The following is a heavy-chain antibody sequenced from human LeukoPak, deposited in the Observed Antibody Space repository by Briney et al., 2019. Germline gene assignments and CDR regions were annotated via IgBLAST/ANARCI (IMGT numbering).Heavy chain of an antibody. CDR2: IYYSGST. J-gene: IGHJ5*02. CDR1: GGSISSGGYY. V-gene: IGHV4-31*03. CDR3: ARGGSGYPPFDP. D-gene: IGHD3-22*01. Sequence: SETLSLTCTVSGGSISSGGYYWGWIRQHPGKGLEWIGYIYYSGSTYYNPSLKSRVTISVDTSKNQFSLKLSSVTAADTAVYYCARGGSGYPPFDPWGQGTLVTVSS.